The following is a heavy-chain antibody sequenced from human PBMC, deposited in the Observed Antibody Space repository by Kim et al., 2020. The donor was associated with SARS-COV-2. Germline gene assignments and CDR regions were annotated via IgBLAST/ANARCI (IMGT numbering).Heavy chain of an antibody. V-gene: IGHV4-34*01. J-gene: IGHJ6*02. Sequence: SETLSLTCAVYGGSFSGYYWSWIRQPPGKGLEWIGEINHSGSTNYNPSLKSRVTISVDTSKNQFSLKLSSVTAADTAVYYCARDLRALPGVWGQGTTVTVSS. CDR2: INHSGST. CDR1: GGSFSGYY. CDR3: ARDLRALPGV.